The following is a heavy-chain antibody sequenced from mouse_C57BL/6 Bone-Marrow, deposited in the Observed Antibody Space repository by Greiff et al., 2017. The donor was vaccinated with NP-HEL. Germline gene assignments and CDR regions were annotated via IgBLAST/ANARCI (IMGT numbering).Heavy chain of an antibody. D-gene: IGHD1-1*01. CDR2: ISSGSSTI. Sequence: DVKLVESGGGLVKPGGSLKLSCAASGFTFSDYGMHWVRQAPEKGLEWVAYISSGSSTIYYADTVKGRFTLSRDNAKNTLFLQMTSLRSEDTAVYYCARPYGSSYGAMDYWGQGTSVTVSS. CDR1: GFTFSDYG. CDR3: ARPYGSSYGAMDY. J-gene: IGHJ4*01. V-gene: IGHV5-17*01.